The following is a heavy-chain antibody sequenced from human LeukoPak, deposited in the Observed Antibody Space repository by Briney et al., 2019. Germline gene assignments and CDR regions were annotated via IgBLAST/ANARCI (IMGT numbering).Heavy chain of an antibody. CDR1: GGSISTYY. CDR3: ARSGLRDSSGYPNWFDP. J-gene: IGHJ5*02. CDR2: IYYSGTT. Sequence: SETLSLTCTVSGGSISTYYWSWIRQPPGKTLEWIGFIYYSGTTDYNPSLKSRVTISVDTSKNQFSLRLSSMTAADTAVYYCARSGLRDSSGYPNWFDPWGQGTLVTVSS. V-gene: IGHV4-59*01. D-gene: IGHD3-22*01.